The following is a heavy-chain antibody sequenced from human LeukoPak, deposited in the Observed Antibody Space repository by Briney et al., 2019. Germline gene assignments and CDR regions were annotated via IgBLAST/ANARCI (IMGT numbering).Heavy chain of an antibody. Sequence: GGSLTLSCAPSGFIFSSYDMRWVRQAPGGGLEWLLAISGSGGSTYYADSVKGRFTISRDNSKNTLYLQMNSLRAEDTAVYYCASSQVDPESWRPLIIDYWGQGTLVTVSS. D-gene: IGHD3-10*01. J-gene: IGHJ4*02. CDR2: ISGSGGST. CDR3: ASSQVDPESWRPLIIDY. CDR1: GFIFSSYD. V-gene: IGHV3-23*01.